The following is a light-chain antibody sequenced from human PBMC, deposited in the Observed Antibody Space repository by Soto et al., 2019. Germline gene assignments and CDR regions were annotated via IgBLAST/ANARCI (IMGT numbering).Light chain of an antibody. Sequence: QSVLTQPASVSGSPGQSITISCTGTSSDVGGYNYVSWYQQHPGKAPKLMIYDVSNRPSGVSNRFSGSKSGNTASLTISGLQAEDEADYYCSSYTSSVEGVFGGGTKLTVL. CDR2: DVS. CDR1: SSDVGGYNY. V-gene: IGLV2-14*01. CDR3: SSYTSSVEGV. J-gene: IGLJ2*01.